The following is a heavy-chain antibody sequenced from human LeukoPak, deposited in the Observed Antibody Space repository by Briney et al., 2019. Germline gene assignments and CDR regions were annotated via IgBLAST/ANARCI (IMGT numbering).Heavy chain of an antibody. J-gene: IGHJ3*02. V-gene: IGHV5-51*01. CDR2: IYPGDSDT. CDR1: GYSFTSYW. D-gene: IGHD2-15*01. CDR3: ARGIVVVAATGRDDAFDI. Sequence: GESLKISCKGSGYSFTSYWNGWVRQMPGKGLEWMGIIYPGDSDTRYSPSFQGQVTISADKSISTAYLQWSSLKASDTAMYYCARGIVVVAATGRDDAFDIWGQGTMVTVSS.